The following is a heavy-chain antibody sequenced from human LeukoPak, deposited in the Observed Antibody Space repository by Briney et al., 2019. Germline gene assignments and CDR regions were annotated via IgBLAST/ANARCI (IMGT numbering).Heavy chain of an antibody. Sequence: SGPTLVHPTQPLTLTCTFSGFSLSTSGVGVGWIRQPPGKALEWLALIYWNDDKRYSPSLKSRLTITKDTSKNQVVLTMTNMDPVDTATYYCAHAYCSSTSCYPDYWGQGTLVTVSS. D-gene: IGHD2-2*01. V-gene: IGHV2-5*01. CDR2: IYWNDDK. CDR3: AHAYCSSTSCYPDY. CDR1: GFSLSTSGVG. J-gene: IGHJ4*02.